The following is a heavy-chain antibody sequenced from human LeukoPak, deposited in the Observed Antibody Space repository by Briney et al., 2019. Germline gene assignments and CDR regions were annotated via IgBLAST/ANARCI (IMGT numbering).Heavy chain of an antibody. D-gene: IGHD3-10*01. CDR3: ARVRDRGFDD. CDR2: ISSSSSYI. J-gene: IGHJ4*02. V-gene: IGHV3-21*01. Sequence: PGGSLRLSCAASGFTFSSYSMNWVRQAPGKGLEWVSSISSSSSYIYYADSVKGRFTISRDNSKNTLYLQINSLRAEDTAVYYCARVRDRGFDDWGQGTLVTVSS. CDR1: GFTFSSYS.